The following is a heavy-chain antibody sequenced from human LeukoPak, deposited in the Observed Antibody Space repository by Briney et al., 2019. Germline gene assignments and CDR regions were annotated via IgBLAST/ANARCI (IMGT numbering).Heavy chain of an antibody. Sequence: TSGTLSLTCIVSGSSVSTFYWSWLRQSPGTGLEWIGFVHDTGSTAYNPSLKSRVTISLETSKNQLSLMLTSVTAADTAMYYCARGSTDVYWYLDVWGRGTLVTVSS. D-gene: IGHD1-26*01. CDR3: ARGSTDVYWYLDV. CDR2: VHDTGST. V-gene: IGHV4-59*02. J-gene: IGHJ2*01. CDR1: GSSVSTFY.